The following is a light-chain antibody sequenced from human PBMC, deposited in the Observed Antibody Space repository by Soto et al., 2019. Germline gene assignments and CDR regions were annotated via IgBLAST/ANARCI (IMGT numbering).Light chain of an antibody. CDR1: SSDVGSYNL. V-gene: IGLV2-23*01. Sequence: QSALTQPASVSGSPGQSITISCTGTSSDVGSYNLVSWYQQHPGKAPKLMIYEGSKRPAGVSNRFSGSKSGNTASLTISGLQAEDEADYYFCSYAGSSTGVFGGGTKVTVL. CDR2: EGS. J-gene: IGLJ3*02. CDR3: CSYAGSSTGV.